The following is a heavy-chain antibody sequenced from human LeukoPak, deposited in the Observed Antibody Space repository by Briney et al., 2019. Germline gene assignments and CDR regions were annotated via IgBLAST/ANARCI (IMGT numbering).Heavy chain of an antibody. CDR1: GGSICSGSYY. CDR2: IYTSGST. CDR3: ARDLYYYGSGAFWEYMDV. Sequence: SETLSLTCTVSGGSICSGSYYWSRIRQPAGKGLEWIGRIYTSGSTNYNPSLKSRVTISVDTSKNQFSLKLSSVTAADTAVYYCARDLYYYGSGAFWEYMDVWGKGTTVTVSS. D-gene: IGHD3-10*01. J-gene: IGHJ6*03. V-gene: IGHV4-61*02.